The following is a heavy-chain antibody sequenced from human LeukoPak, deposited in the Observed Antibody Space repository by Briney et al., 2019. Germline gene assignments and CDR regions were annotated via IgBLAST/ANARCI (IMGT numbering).Heavy chain of an antibody. D-gene: IGHD1/OR15-1a*01. J-gene: IGHJ4*02. Sequence: GSSVKVSCKASGGTFSSYGINWVRQAPGQGLEWMGGIIPIFGTANYAQKFQGRVTITADESTSTAYMELSSPRSEDTAVYYCARDREGTIGNFDYWGQGTLVTVSS. CDR3: ARDREGTIGNFDY. CDR2: IIPIFGTA. CDR1: GGTFSSYG. V-gene: IGHV1-69*01.